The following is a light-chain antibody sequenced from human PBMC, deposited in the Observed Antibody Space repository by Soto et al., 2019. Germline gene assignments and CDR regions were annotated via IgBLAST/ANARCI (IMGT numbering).Light chain of an antibody. CDR3: QQYGSSPYT. V-gene: IGKV3-20*01. CDR2: GAS. Sequence: IVMTQSPATLSVSPGERATLSCRASQSLGGSLAWYQQKPGQAPRLLIYGASTRVTGIPARFSGSGSGTDFTLSISRLEPEDFAVYYCQQYGSSPYTFGQGTRLEIK. CDR1: QSLGGS. J-gene: IGKJ5*01.